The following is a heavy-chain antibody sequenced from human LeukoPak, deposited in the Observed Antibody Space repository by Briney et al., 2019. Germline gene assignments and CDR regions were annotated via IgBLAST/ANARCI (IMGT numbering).Heavy chain of an antibody. CDR2: IYPGDSDT. CDR1: GYSFTSYW. D-gene: IGHD2-2*01. V-gene: IGHV5-51*01. Sequence: GESLKISCKGSGYSFTSYWIGWVRQMPGKGLEWMGIIYPGDSDTGYSPSFQGQVTISADKSISTAYLQWTSLKASDTAMYYCARRPVVPAAKDAFDIWGQGTMVTVSS. J-gene: IGHJ3*02. CDR3: ARRPVVPAAKDAFDI.